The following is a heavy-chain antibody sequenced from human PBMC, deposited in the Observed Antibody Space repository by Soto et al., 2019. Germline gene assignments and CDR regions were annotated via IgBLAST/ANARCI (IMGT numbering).Heavy chain of an antibody. CDR1: GGSISSGGYY. CDR2: IYYSGST. J-gene: IGHJ4*02. Sequence: SETLSLTCTVSGGSISSGGYYWSCIRQHPGKGLVWIGYIYYSGSTYYNPSLKSRVTISVDTSKNQFSLKLSSLTAADTAVYYCARGSVRDMLTGYTDYWGQGIQVTVSS. V-gene: IGHV4-31*03. D-gene: IGHD3-9*01. CDR3: ARGSVRDMLTGYTDY.